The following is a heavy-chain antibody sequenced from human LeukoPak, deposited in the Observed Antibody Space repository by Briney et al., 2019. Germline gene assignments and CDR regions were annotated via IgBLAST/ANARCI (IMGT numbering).Heavy chain of an antibody. V-gene: IGHV3-74*01. J-gene: IGHJ6*02. Sequence: GGSLRLSCAASGNYWMHWVRQAPGKGLVWVSHINSDGSWTSYADSVKGRFTISRDNAKNSLYLQTSNLRAEDTAVYFCARGGGLDVWGQGATVTVSS. CDR3: ARGGGLDV. D-gene: IGHD3-16*01. CDR2: INSDGSWT. CDR1: GNYW.